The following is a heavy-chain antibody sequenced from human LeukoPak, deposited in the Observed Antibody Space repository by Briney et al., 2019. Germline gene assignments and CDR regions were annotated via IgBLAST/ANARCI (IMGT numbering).Heavy chain of an antibody. J-gene: IGHJ3*02. V-gene: IGHV3-30*03. CDR3: ARTKSVIYDAFEI. CDR1: GFTFSSYG. D-gene: IGHD2-21*01. Sequence: GGSLRLSCAASGFTFSSYGMHWVRQVPGKGLEWGAVISYDGGNKYYADSVKGRFTISRDNSKNTLYLQMNSLRAEDTAVYYCARTKSVIYDAFEIWGQGTMVTVSS. CDR2: ISYDGGNK.